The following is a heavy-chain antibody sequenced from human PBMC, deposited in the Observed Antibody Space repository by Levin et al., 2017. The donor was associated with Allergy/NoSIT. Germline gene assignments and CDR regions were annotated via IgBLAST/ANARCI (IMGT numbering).Heavy chain of an antibody. Sequence: SGGSLRLSCAASGFTFSSYVFHWVRQAPGKGLESVSGIAINGVNTYYANSVKGRFTISRDNSKSTLYLQMDSLRIEDMAVYYCAREAGATMTYAFDMWGQGTLVTVSS. CDR2: IAINGVNT. J-gene: IGHJ3*02. V-gene: IGHV3-64*01. D-gene: IGHD6-25*01. CDR1: GFTFSSYV. CDR3: AREAGATMTYAFDM.